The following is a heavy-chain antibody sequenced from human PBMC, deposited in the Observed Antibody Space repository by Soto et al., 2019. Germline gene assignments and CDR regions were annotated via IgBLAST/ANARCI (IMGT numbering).Heavy chain of an antibody. J-gene: IGHJ4*02. CDR2: ISYDGSKK. Sequence: GGSLRLSCAASGFTFSSYGMHWVRQAPGKGLEWVAVISYDGSKKYYADSVKGRFTISRDNSKNTLYLQMNSLRAEDTAVYYCAKDRGKIYFDYWGQGTLVTVSS. CDR3: AKDRGKIYFDY. CDR1: GFTFSSYG. V-gene: IGHV3-30*18.